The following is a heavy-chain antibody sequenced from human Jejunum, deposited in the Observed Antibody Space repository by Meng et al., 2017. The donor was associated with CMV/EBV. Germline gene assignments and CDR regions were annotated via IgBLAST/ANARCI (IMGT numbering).Heavy chain of an antibody. J-gene: IGHJ6*02. CDR2: IEQEGTER. CDR3: ARQKCGGDCDMDV. V-gene: IGHV3-7*01. CDR1: GFTFGTYW. D-gene: IGHD2-21*01. Sequence: SGFTFGTYWMSWVRQVPGRGWEWMANIEQEGTERYYVESVTGRFTISRNNAKNSLFLDMDGLRAEDTAVYYCARQKCGGDCDMDVWGQGTTVTVSS.